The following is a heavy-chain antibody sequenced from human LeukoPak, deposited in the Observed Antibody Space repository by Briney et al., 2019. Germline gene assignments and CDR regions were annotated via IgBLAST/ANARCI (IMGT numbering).Heavy chain of an antibody. D-gene: IGHD4-11*01. CDR3: AVLTTLHTAVRPGDEYMDV. Sequence: GGSLRLSCAASGFTFSSYGMHWVRQATGKGLEWVSGIGTAGEIYYPGSVKGRFSISRDNSKSMVFLQMNSLRPEDTAVYFCAVLTTLHTAVRPGDEYMDVWGKGTTVTVSS. V-gene: IGHV3-13*01. J-gene: IGHJ6*03. CDR1: GFTFSSYG. CDR2: IGTAGEI.